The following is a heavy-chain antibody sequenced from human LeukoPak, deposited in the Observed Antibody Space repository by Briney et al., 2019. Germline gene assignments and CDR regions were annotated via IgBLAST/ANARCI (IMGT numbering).Heavy chain of an antibody. CDR3: ARDLNPDDILTGLLGFDP. D-gene: IGHD3-9*01. CDR2: INAGNGNT. J-gene: IGHJ5*02. Sequence: ASVKVSCKASGYTFTNYAMHWVRQAPGQRPEWMGWINAGNGNTEYSQKFQGRVTITRDTSASTAYMELSSLRSEDTAVYYCARDLNPDDILTGLLGFDPWGQGTLVTVSS. V-gene: IGHV1-3*01. CDR1: GYTFTNYA.